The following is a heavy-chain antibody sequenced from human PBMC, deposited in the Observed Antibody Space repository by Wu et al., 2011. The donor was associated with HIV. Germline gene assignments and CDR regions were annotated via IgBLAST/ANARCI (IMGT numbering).Heavy chain of an antibody. J-gene: IGHJ4*02. CDR1: GGTLSSYG. V-gene: IGHV1-69*01. CDR2: IIPIFGTE. D-gene: IGHD3-22*01. CDR3: ARAVPYYYESGGYQIPPGYFDY. Sequence: QVQLVQSGAEVKKPGSSVKVSCKASGGTLSSYGISWVRQAPGQGLEWMGGIIPIFGTENYAQKFQGRVTINTDESASTAYMELSSLRSEDTAVYYCARAVPYYYESGGYQIPPGYFDYWGQGTLVTVSS.